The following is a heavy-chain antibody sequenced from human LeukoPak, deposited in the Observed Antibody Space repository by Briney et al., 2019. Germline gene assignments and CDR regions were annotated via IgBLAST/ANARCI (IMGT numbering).Heavy chain of an antibody. V-gene: IGHV1-69*05. CDR3: ARGHGSGSTNWFDP. D-gene: IGHD3-10*01. J-gene: IGHJ5*02. CDR2: IIPIFGTA. Sequence: RASVKVSCKASGGTFSSYAISWVRQAPGQGLEWMGGIIPIFGTANYAQKFQGRVTMTRDMSTATVYLDLSSLRFDDTAVYYCARGHGSGSTNWFDPWGQGTLVTVSS. CDR1: GGTFSSYA.